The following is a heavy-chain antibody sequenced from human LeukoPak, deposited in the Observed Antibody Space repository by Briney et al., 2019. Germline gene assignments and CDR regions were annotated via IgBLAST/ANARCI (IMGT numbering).Heavy chain of an antibody. V-gene: IGHV4-61*01. J-gene: IGHJ4*02. CDR1: GGSVSSRSYY. D-gene: IGHD1/OR15-1a*01. CDR3: AREVITGTFFDN. CDR2: MYYSGST. Sequence: SETLSLTCTVSGGSVSSRSYYWSWIRQPPGKGLEWMGYMYYSGSTNYNPSLKSRITISLDTSNNQFSLKVSSVTAAVTAVYYCAREVITGTFFDNWGQGTLVTVSS.